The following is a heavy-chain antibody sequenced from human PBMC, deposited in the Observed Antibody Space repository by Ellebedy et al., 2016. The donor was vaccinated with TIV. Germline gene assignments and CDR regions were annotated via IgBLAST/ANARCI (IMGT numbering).Heavy chain of an antibody. CDR3: ARHDTVDTATFPY. CDR2: IYPGDSNT. Sequence: GESLKISCKGSGYSFPSFWIGWVRQMPGKGLEWMGAIYPGDSNTKYSPSFQGQVTISADKSISTAYLQWRSLKASDTAMYYCARHDTVDTATFPYWGQGSLVTVSS. CDR1: GYSFPSFW. V-gene: IGHV5-51*01. D-gene: IGHD5-18*01. J-gene: IGHJ4*02.